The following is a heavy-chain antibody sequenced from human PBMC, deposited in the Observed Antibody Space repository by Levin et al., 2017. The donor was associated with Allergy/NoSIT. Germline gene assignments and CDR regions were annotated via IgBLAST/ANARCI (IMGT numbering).Heavy chain of an antibody. CDR1: GFTFSSYA. CDR2: ISGSGGST. J-gene: IGHJ4*02. V-gene: IGHV3-23*01. Sequence: GESLKISCAASGFTFSSYAMSWVRQAPGKGLEWVSAISGSGGSTYYADSVKGRFTISRDNSKNTLYLQMNSLRAEDTAVYYCAKGCGSGSYDDYWGQGTLVTVSS. D-gene: IGHD3-10*01. CDR3: AKGCGSGSYDDY.